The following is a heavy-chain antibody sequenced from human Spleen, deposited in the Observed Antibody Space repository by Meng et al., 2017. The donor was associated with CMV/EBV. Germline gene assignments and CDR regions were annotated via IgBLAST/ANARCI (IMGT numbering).Heavy chain of an antibody. V-gene: IGHV1-2*02. CDR1: GYRFIDHY. J-gene: IGHJ4*02. CDR2: INPNSGGT. D-gene: IGHD4-23*01. Sequence: ASVKVSCKASGYRFIDHYMHWVRQAPGQGLEWMGCINPNSGGTYYAQKFQGRVTMTRDPSISTDYMELSSLRSDDTAVYYCARAKKPYGGNGFYFDYWGQGTLVTVSS. CDR3: ARAKKPYGGNGFYFDY.